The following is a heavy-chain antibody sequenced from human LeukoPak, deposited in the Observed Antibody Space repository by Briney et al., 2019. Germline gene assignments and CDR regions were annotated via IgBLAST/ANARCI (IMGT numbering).Heavy chain of an antibody. CDR3: ARDRGYYYDSSGYYNAFDI. CDR1: GGTFSSYA. D-gene: IGHD3-22*01. CDR2: IIPIFGIA. V-gene: IGHV1-69*04. Sequence: GASVKVSCKASGGTFSSYAISWVRQAPGQGLEWMGRIIPIFGIANYAQKFQVRVTITADKSTSTAYMELSSLRSEDTAVYYCARDRGYYYDSSGYYNAFDIWGQGTMVTVSS. J-gene: IGHJ3*02.